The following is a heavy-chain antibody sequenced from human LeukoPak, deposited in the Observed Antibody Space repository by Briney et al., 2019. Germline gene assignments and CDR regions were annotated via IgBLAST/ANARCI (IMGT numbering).Heavy chain of an antibody. J-gene: IGHJ6*03. Sequence: SETLPLTCTVSGGSISSYYWSWIRQPPGRGLERIGYIYYSGSTNYNPSLKSRVTISVDTSKNQFSLKLSSVTAADTAVYYCARGSSSSGLYYYYYMDVWGKGTTVTVSS. CDR3: ARGSSSSGLYYYYYMDV. CDR2: IYYSGST. CDR1: GGSISSYY. V-gene: IGHV4-59*01. D-gene: IGHD6-6*01.